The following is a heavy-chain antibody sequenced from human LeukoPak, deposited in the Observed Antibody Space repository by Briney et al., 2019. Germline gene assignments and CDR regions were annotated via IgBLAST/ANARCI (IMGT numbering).Heavy chain of an antibody. Sequence: GGSLRLSCIASGFTFRDYSMNWVRQARGKGPEWIAHISSRSTAKYYAESVMGRFTISRDNDMNSLYLQMDSLRADDTSVYYCARDACSSISCYTPWFDLGGQGTLVTVAS. CDR1: GFTFRDYS. CDR3: ARDACSSISCYTPWFDL. CDR2: ISSRSTAK. D-gene: IGHD2-2*02. J-gene: IGHJ5*02. V-gene: IGHV3-48*04.